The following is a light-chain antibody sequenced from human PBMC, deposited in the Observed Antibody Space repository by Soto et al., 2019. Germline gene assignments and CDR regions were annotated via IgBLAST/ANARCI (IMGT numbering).Light chain of an antibody. CDR3: CSYAVSRALYGV. CDR2: EGS. J-gene: IGLJ3*02. V-gene: IGLV2-23*03. CDR1: SSDVGSYNL. Sequence: QSALTQPASVSGSPGQSVTISCTGTSSDVGSYNLVSWYQQHPGKAPKLMIYEGSKRRSGVSNRFSGSKSGNTASLTISGLQAEDEAYYYCCSYAVSRALYGVFGGGIKLTVL.